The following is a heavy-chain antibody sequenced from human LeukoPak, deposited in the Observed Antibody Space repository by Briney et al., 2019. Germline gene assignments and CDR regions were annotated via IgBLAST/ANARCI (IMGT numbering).Heavy chain of an antibody. CDR3: ASPIPVAGTNAFDI. J-gene: IGHJ3*02. V-gene: IGHV3-66*01. CDR1: GFTVSSNY. CDR2: IYSGGST. Sequence: SGGSLRLSCAASGFTVSSNYMSWVRQAPGKGLEWVSVIYSGGSTYYADSVKGRFTISRDNSKNTLYLQMNSLRAEDTAVYYCASPIPVAGTNAFDIWGQGTMVTVSS. D-gene: IGHD6-19*01.